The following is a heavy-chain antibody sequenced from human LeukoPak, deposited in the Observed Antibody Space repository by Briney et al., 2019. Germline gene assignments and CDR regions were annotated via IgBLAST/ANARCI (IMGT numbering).Heavy chain of an antibody. D-gene: IGHD1-14*01. V-gene: IGHV3-7*04. CDR2: IKQEGSEK. CDR1: GFTFNNYW. CDR3: ARDGDGIFDY. J-gene: IGHJ4*02. Sequence: PGGSLRLSCVASGFTFNNYWMNWVRQAPGKGLEWVANIKQEGSEKYYVDSVKGRFTISRDNAKNPLYLQMNSLRAEDTAVYYCARDGDGIFDYWGQGTLVTVSS.